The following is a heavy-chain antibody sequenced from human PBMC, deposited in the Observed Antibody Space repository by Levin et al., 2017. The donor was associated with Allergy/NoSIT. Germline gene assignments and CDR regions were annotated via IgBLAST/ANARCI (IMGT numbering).Heavy chain of an antibody. CDR3: ARRDSDGSNSFDY. CDR1: GYSFTSYW. J-gene: IGHJ4*02. V-gene: IGHV5-51*01. D-gene: IGHD4-23*01. Sequence: KVSCQASGYSFTSYWFGWVRQRPGKGLEWMGLIFPSDSDTRVSPSFQGQIIMSVDNSINTAYLQWSSLKASHSAMYYCARRDSDGSNSFDYWGQGTLVTVSS. CDR2: IFPSDSDT.